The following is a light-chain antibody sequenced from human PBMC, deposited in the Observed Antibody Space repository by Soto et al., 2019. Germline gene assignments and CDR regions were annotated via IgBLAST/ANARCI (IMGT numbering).Light chain of an antibody. CDR1: SSDVGGYNH. V-gene: IGLV2-14*01. Sequence: QSVRTQPASMSGSPGQSITISCTGTSSDVGGYNHVSWYQQHPGKAPKLMIYGVSNRPAGISNRFSGSKSGNTASLTISGLQAEDEADYYCNYYTSGSALYVFGTGTRSPS. J-gene: IGLJ1*01. CDR3: NYYTSGSALYV. CDR2: GVS.